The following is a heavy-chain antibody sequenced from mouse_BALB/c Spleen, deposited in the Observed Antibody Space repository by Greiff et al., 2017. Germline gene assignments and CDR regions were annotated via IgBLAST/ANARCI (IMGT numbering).Heavy chain of an antibody. CDR2: IWAGGST. CDR3: ARDRGNYGSSVRDWFAY. J-gene: IGHJ3*01. CDR1: GFSLTSYG. V-gene: IGHV2-9*02. Sequence: VKLMESGPGLVAPSQSLSITCTVSGFSLTSYGVHWVRQPPGKGLEWLGVIWAGGSTNYNSALMSRLSISKDNSKSQVFLKMNSLQTDDTAMYYCARDRGNYGSSVRDWFAYWGQGTLVTVSA. D-gene: IGHD1-1*01.